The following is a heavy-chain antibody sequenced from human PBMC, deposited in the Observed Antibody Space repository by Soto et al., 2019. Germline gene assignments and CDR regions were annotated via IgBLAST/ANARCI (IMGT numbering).Heavy chain of an antibody. Sequence: KASETLSLTCTVSGGSISSYYWSWIRQPPGKGLEWIGYIYYSGSTNYNPSLKSRVTISVDTSKNQFSLKLSSVTAADTAVYYCARLTGYDSSGYSAYWGQGTLVTVSS. CDR3: ARLTGYDSSGYSAY. J-gene: IGHJ4*02. V-gene: IGHV4-59*01. CDR1: GGSISSYY. CDR2: IYYSGST. D-gene: IGHD3-22*01.